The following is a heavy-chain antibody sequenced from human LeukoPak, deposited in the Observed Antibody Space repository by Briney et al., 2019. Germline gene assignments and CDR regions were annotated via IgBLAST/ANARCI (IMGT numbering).Heavy chain of an antibody. CDR2: SRDEANSDTT. Sequence: GGSLRLSCVASGFTFSDHYMDWVRQAPGKGLEWVDRSRDEANSDTTEYAASVKGRFTISRDDSKNSLYLQMNSLKTEDTAVYYCARVGKRYFFDSWGQGTLVTVSS. D-gene: IGHD1-26*01. V-gene: IGHV3-72*01. J-gene: IGHJ4*02. CDR3: ARVGKRYFFDS. CDR1: GFTFSDHY.